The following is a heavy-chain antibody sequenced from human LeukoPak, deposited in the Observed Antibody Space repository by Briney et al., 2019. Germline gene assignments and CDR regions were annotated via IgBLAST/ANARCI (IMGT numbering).Heavy chain of an antibody. V-gene: IGHV3-21*01. CDR3: ARGGIYSQGFDY. D-gene: IGHD6-13*01. CDR2: ISTTSDYI. J-gene: IGHJ4*02. CDR1: GFTFSGYS. Sequence: GGSLRLSCAASGFTFSGYSMNWVRQAPGKGLEWVSSISTTSDYIHYVDSLKGRVAISRDNAKNSLYLQMNSLRAKDTAIYYCARGGIYSQGFDYWGQGSLVTVSS.